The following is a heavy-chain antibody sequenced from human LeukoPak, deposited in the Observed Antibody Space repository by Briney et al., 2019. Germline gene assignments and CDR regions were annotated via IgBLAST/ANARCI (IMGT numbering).Heavy chain of an antibody. CDR1: GYTFTIYG. D-gene: IGHD2-2*01. V-gene: IGHV1-18*01. CDR2: ISAYNGNT. Sequence: ASVTVSCTASGYTFTIYGISWVRQAPGQGLEWVGWISAYNGNTNYAQKLQGRVTMTTDTSTSTAYMELRSLRSDDTAVYYCAREPLGYCSSTSCFQHNWFDPWGQGTLVTVSS. J-gene: IGHJ5*02. CDR3: AREPLGYCSSTSCFQHNWFDP.